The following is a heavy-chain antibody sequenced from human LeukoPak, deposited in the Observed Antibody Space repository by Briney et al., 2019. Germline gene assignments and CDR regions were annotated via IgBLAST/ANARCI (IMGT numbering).Heavy chain of an antibody. J-gene: IGHJ4*02. CDR2: INPNSGGT. CDR3: ARDPLGVVVPAAIRGPDY. D-gene: IGHD2-2*02. V-gene: IGHV1-2*02. Sequence: ASVKVSCKASGYTFTGYYMHWVRQAPGRGLEWMGWINPNSGGTNYAQKFQGRVTMTRDTSISTAYMELSRLRSDDTAVYYCARDPLGVVVPAAIRGPDYWGQGTLVTVSS. CDR1: GYTFTGYY.